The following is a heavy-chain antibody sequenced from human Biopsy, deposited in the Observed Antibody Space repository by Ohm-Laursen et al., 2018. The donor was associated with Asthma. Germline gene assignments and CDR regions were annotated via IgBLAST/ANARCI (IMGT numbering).Heavy chain of an antibody. CDR2: IWYDGGNK. Sequence: SLRLSCAASGFTFSSYGMPWVRQAPGKGLEWVAVIWYDGGNKYYADSVKGRFIISRDNSKNTLYLQMNSLRAEDTAVYYCARDIVATMIGYYYYGMDVGGQGTTVTVSS. J-gene: IGHJ6*02. CDR1: GFTFSSYG. CDR3: ARDIVATMIGYYYYGMDV. D-gene: IGHD5-12*01. V-gene: IGHV3-33*01.